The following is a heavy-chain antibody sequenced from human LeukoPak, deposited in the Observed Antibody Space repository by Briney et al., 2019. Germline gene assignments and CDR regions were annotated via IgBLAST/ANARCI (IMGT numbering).Heavy chain of an antibody. CDR2: INHSGST. V-gene: IGHV4-34*01. Sequence: TASETLSLTCAVYGGSFSGYYWSWIRQPPGKGLEWIGEINHSGSTNYNPSLKSRVTISVDTSKNQFSLKLSSVTAADTAVYYCARAGTDAFDIWGQGTMVTVSS. CDR3: ARAGTDAFDI. CDR1: GGSFSGYY. J-gene: IGHJ3*02. D-gene: IGHD3-10*01.